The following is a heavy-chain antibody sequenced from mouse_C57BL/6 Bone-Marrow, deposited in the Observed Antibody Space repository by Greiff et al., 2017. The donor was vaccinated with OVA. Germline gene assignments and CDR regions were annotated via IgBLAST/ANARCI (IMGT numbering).Heavy chain of an antibody. CDR3: ARSLGLYYFDY. J-gene: IGHJ2*01. Sequence: VKLMESGAELARPGASVKLSCKASGYTFTSYGISWVKQRTGQGLEWIGEMSPRSGNTYYNEKFKGKATLTADKSSSTAYMELRSLTSEDSAVYFCARSLGLYYFDYWGQGTTLTVSS. CDR1: GYTFTSYG. CDR2: MSPRSGNT. D-gene: IGHD6-2*01. V-gene: IGHV1-81*01.